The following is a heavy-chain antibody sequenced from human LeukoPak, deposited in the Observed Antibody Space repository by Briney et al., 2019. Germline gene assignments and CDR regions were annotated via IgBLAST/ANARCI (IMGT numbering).Heavy chain of an antibody. CDR3: ASGNEYYYVSSGPLRY. V-gene: IGHV4-31*03. J-gene: IGHJ4*02. D-gene: IGHD3-22*01. CDR1: GGSISSGGYY. Sequence: SETLSLTCTVSGGSISSGGYYWSWIRQHPGKGLEWIGYIYYSGSTYYNPSLKSRVTISVDTSKNQFSLKLSSVTAADTAVYYCASGNEYYYVSSGPLRYWGQGTLVTVSS. CDR2: IYYSGST.